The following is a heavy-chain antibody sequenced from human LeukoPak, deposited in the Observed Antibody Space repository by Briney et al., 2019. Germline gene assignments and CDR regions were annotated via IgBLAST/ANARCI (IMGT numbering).Heavy chain of an antibody. Sequence: GGSLRLSCAASGFTFSSYGMHWVRQAPGKGLEWVAVISYDGSNKYYADSVKGRFTISRDNSKNTLYLQTNSLRAEDTAVYYCAKDKGGYCSSTSCGYYGMDVWGQGTTVTVSS. CDR3: AKDKGGYCSSTSCGYYGMDV. CDR2: ISYDGSNK. V-gene: IGHV3-30*18. D-gene: IGHD2-2*03. J-gene: IGHJ6*02. CDR1: GFTFSSYG.